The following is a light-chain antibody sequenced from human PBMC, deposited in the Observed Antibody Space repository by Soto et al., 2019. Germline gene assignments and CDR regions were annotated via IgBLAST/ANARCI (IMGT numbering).Light chain of an antibody. CDR1: TSNIGSNY. V-gene: IGLV1-47*01. Sequence: QSVLTQAPYASGTPGQGFTISCSGSTSNIGSNYVYWYQQLPGTAPKLLIYRNNQRPSGVPDRFSGSKSGTSASLAISGLRSDDEADYFCATWDDSLNGFYVFGTGTKVTVL. CDR3: ATWDDSLNGFYV. J-gene: IGLJ1*01. CDR2: RNN.